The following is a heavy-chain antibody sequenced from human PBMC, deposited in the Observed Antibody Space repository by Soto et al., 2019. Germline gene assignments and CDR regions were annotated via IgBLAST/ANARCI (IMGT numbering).Heavy chain of an antibody. CDR1: GFTFSGYW. D-gene: IGHD1-26*01. J-gene: IGHJ3*02. Sequence: EVQLVESGGGLVQPGGSLRLSCAASGFTFSGYWMSWARQAPGKGLEWVANIKQDGSENYFVDSVKGRFTISGDNAKNSLYLQRNSLKTADTAVYYCARRGRRSGNYADAFDIWGQGTMVTVSS. V-gene: IGHV3-7*03. CDR3: ARRGRRSGNYADAFDI. CDR2: IKQDGSEN.